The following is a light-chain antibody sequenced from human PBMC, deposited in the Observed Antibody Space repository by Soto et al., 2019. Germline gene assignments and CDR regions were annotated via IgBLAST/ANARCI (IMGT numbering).Light chain of an antibody. CDR2: GAS. CDR3: QQYGSSPYT. J-gene: IGKJ2*01. Sequence: EIVLTQSPGTLSLSPGERATLSCRASQSVSTSSLAWYQQKPGQAPRLLVYGASNRATGIPDRVSASGSGAAFTLSIGRLEPEDFAMYYCQQYGSSPYTFGQGTKLAIK. V-gene: IGKV3-20*01. CDR1: QSVSTSS.